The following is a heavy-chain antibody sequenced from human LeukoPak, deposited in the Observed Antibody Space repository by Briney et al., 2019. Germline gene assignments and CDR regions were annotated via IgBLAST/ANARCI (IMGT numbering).Heavy chain of an antibody. J-gene: IGHJ4*02. CDR2: ISSSSSYI. CDR1: GFTFSSYE. Sequence: GGSLRLSCAASGFTFSSYEMNWVRQAPGKGLEWVSSISSSSSYIYYADSVKGRFTISRDNAKNSLYLQMNSLRDEDTAVYYCAREYYYDSSGYYPTFDYWGQGTLVTVSS. CDR3: AREYYYDSSGYYPTFDY. V-gene: IGHV3-21*01. D-gene: IGHD3-22*01.